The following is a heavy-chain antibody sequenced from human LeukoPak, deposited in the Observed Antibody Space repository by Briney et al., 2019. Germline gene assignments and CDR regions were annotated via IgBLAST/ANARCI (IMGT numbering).Heavy chain of an antibody. V-gene: IGHV3-7*01. CDR1: GITFSNYW. CDR3: ARYCGGDCYGMDV. CDR2: IKQDGSEK. Sequence: PGGSLRLSCAASGITFSNYWMSWVRQAPGKGLEWVANIKQDGSEKDYVDSVKGRFTISRDNAKNSLYLQMNSLRAEDTAVYYCARYCGGDCYGMDVWGQGTTVTVSS. J-gene: IGHJ6*02. D-gene: IGHD2-21*01.